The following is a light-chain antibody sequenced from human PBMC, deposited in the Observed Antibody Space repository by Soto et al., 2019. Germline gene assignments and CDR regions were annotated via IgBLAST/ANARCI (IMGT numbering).Light chain of an antibody. J-gene: IGLJ3*02. CDR3: AAWDDSLNGVV. CDR1: SSNIGSTT. V-gene: IGLV1-44*01. CDR2: NNN. Sequence: QSVLTQPPSASGTPGQRVTIACSGSSSNIGSTTVKWYQQFPGTAPKLLIYNNNQRPSGVPDRFSGSKSGTSASLAISGLQSEDEADYYCAAWDDSLNGVVFGGGTKLTVL.